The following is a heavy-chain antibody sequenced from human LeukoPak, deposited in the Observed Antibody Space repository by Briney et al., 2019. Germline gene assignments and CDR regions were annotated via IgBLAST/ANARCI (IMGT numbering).Heavy chain of an antibody. D-gene: IGHD3-10*01. V-gene: IGHV4-34*01. J-gene: IGHJ4*02. Sequence: SETLSLTCAVYGGSFSGYYWSWIRQPPGKGLEWIGEINHSGSTNYNPSLKSRVTISVDTSKNQFSLKLSSVTAADTAVYYCARASTGGLGEFPFDYWGQGTLVTVSS. CDR2: INHSGST. CDR1: GGSFSGYY. CDR3: ARASTGGLGEFPFDY.